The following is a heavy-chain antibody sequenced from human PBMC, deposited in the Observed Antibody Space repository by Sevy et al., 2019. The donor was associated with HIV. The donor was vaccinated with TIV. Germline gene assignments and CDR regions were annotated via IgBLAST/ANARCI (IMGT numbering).Heavy chain of an antibody. V-gene: IGHV3-30-3*01. Sequence: GGSLRLSCAASGLTFSSHAMHWVRQAPGRGLECVAVISSAGSNKYYADSVKGRFTISRDNPKNTLYLQMNSLRPEDTAVYYCTRDAGYSIAWSPSDYWGQGTLVTVSS. J-gene: IGHJ4*02. CDR3: TRDAGYSIAWSPSDY. CDR1: GLTFSSHA. CDR2: ISSAGSNK. D-gene: IGHD6-19*01.